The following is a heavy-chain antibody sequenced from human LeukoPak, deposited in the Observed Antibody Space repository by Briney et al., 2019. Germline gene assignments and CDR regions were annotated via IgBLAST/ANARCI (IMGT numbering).Heavy chain of an antibody. Sequence: GGSLRLSCAASGFTVTTNHMSWVRQAPGKGLEWVSVFYRGGTTYYADSVKGRFTISRDNSKNTAYLQMNSLRTEDTAVYYCAKADYFGSGSYYNWFDPWGQGTLVSVSS. D-gene: IGHD3-10*01. CDR3: AKADYFGSGSYYNWFDP. V-gene: IGHV3-66*01. CDR2: FYRGGTT. J-gene: IGHJ5*02. CDR1: GFTVTTNH.